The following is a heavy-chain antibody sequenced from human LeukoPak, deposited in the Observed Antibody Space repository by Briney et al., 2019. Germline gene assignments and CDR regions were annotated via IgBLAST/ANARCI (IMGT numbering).Heavy chain of an antibody. D-gene: IGHD2-2*01. CDR3: AREGSIVVVPAATYYYYYGMDV. CDR2: IYHSGST. Sequence: SETLSLTCAVSGGSIKSNNWWSWVRQPPGKGLEWIGEIYHSGSTNYNPSLESRVTVSVDKSKNQFSLDLSSVTAADTAVYYCAREGSIVVVPAATYYYYYGMDVWGQGTTVTVSS. J-gene: IGHJ6*02. CDR1: GGSIKSNNW. V-gene: IGHV4-4*02.